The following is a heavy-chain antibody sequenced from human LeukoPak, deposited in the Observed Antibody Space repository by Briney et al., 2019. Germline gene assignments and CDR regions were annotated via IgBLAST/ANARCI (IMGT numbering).Heavy chain of an antibody. CDR1: GVSFNDYY. D-gene: IGHD4-17*01. Sequence: TSETLSLTCAVSGVSFNDYYWSWVRLTPGKGLEWIGEINHSGYTNDSPSLKSRVTISIDTSRKQFSLNLRSVTVADTGIYYCTRMTTGHDYWGQGTLVTVSS. J-gene: IGHJ4*02. CDR2: INHSGYT. V-gene: IGHV4-34*01. CDR3: TRMTTGHDY.